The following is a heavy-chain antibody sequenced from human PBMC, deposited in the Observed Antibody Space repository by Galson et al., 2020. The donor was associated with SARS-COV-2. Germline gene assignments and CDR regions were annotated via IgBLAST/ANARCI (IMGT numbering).Heavy chain of an antibody. CDR2: IWYDGSNK. D-gene: IGHD6-13*01. J-gene: IGHJ4*02. CDR3: ARDIGDVPLAAAGFDY. V-gene: IGHV3-33*01. Sequence: TLRLSCAASGFTFSSYGTHWVRQAPGKGLEWVAVIWYDGSNKYYADSVKGRFTIPRDNSKNTLYLQMNSRRAEDTAVYYCARDIGDVPLAAAGFDYWGQGTLVTVSS. CDR1: GFTFSSYG.